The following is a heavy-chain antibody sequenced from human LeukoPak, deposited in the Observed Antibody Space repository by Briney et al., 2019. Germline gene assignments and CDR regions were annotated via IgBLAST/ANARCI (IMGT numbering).Heavy chain of an antibody. Sequence: ASVKVSCKASGYTFTSYVMYWVRQAPGQRLEWMGWINAGNGNTKYTQKFQGRVTITRDTSASTAYMEMSSLRSEDTAVYYCARADGSSGWYTVIGYWGQGTLVTVSS. CDR3: ARADGSSGWYTVIGY. CDR1: GYTFTSYV. CDR2: INAGNGNT. V-gene: IGHV1-3*01. J-gene: IGHJ4*02. D-gene: IGHD6-19*01.